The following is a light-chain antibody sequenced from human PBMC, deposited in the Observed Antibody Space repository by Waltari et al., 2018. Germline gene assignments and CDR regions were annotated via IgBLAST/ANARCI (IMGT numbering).Light chain of an antibody. V-gene: IGLV2-14*01. J-gene: IGLJ3*02. CDR3: CSYTASSTWV. CDR2: DVR. Sequence: QSALTQPASVSGPPGQSITIPCTGTSSDVGGSNYVSWYQQHPGTAPKPMIYDVRKRPSGVSNRFSGSKSGNTASLTIYGLQPEDEANYYCCSYTASSTWVFGGGTKLTVL. CDR1: SSDVGGSNY.